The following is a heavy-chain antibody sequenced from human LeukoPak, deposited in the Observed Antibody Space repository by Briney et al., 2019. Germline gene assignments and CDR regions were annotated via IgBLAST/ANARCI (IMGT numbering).Heavy chain of an antibody. CDR1: EFIFNRSW. CDR3: AIWTSGNY. V-gene: IGHV3-7*01. J-gene: IGHJ4*02. CDR2: MDPSGSQK. D-gene: IGHD1-1*01. Sequence: GGSLRLSCAASEFIFNRSWMNWVRQAPGKGLEWVANMDPSGSQKRYVDSVKGRFTISKDNPGTSVYLDMFGPRAEDAAIYYCAIWTSGNYWGQGTLVTVSS.